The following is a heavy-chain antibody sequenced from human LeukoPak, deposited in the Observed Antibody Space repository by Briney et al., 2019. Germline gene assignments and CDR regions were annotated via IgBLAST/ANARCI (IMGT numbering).Heavy chain of an antibody. CDR3: ARGLLAYCGGDCLIFDY. V-gene: IGHV3-7*01. D-gene: IGHD2-21*01. J-gene: IGHJ4*02. CDR1: GFTFSNYW. CDR2: IKRDGSEK. Sequence: GGSLRLSCAASGFTFSNYWMAWVRQAPGKGLEWVANIKRDGSEKYYVDSVKGRFTISRDNAKNSLYLQMNSLRAEDTAVYYCARGLLAYCGGDCLIFDYWGQGTLVTVSS.